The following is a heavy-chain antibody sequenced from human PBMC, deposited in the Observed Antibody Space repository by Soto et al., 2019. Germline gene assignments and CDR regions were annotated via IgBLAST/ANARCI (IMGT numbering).Heavy chain of an antibody. CDR3: ARSSTYSYGPVFDY. V-gene: IGHV4-31*03. CDR2: IYYSGST. Sequence: SETLSLTCTVSGGSISSGGYYWSWIRQHPGKGLEWIGYIYYSGSTYYNPSLKSRVTISVDTSKNQFSLKLSSVTAADTAVYYCARSSTYSYGPVFDYWGQGTLVTVSS. D-gene: IGHD5-18*01. J-gene: IGHJ4*02. CDR1: GGSISSGGYY.